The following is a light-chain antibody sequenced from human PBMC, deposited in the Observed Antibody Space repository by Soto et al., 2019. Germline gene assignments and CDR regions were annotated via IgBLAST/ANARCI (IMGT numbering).Light chain of an antibody. Sequence: QSALTQPASVSGSPGQSITISCTGTSSDVGGHNFVSWYQHHPGKAPKLMIYEVTHRPSGISDRFSGSKSGNTASLTISGLQAEDEADYYCNSYTRTFTGVFGGGTQLTVL. CDR1: SSDVGGHNF. J-gene: IGLJ3*02. CDR2: EVT. CDR3: NSYTRTFTGV. V-gene: IGLV2-14*01.